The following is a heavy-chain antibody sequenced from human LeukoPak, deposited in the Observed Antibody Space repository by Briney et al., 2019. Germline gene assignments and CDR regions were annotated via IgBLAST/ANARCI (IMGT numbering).Heavy chain of an antibody. CDR3: AKAWDGSGSYPPLFDY. J-gene: IGHJ4*02. CDR2: ISGSGGST. CDR1: RFTFSSYA. Sequence: GSLRLSCAASRFTFSSYAMSWVRQAPGKGLEWVSAISGSGGSTYYADSVKGRFTISRDNSKNTLYLQMNSLRAEDTAVYYCAKAWDGSGSYPPLFDYWGQGTLVTVSS. V-gene: IGHV3-23*01. D-gene: IGHD3-10*01.